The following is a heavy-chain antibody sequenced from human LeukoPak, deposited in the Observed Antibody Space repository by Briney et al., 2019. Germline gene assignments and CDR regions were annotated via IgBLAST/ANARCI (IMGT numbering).Heavy chain of an antibody. D-gene: IGHD3-3*02. V-gene: IGHV3-64*01. CDR3: ARDRHSDY. CDR2: ISSTGGNT. CDR1: GSTFSDYA. Sequence: PGGSLRLSCAASGSTFSDYAMHWVRQAPGRGLEYVSAISSTGGNTYYANSVKGRFTISRDNSKNTLYLQMGSLRAEDMAVYYCARDRHSDYWGQGTLVTVSS. J-gene: IGHJ4*02.